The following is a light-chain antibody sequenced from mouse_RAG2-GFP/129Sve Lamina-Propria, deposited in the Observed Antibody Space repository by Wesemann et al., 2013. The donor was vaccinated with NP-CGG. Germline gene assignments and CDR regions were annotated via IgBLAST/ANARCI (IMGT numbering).Light chain of an antibody. CDR2: GTS. Sequence: QIVLTQSPAIMSASLGEEITMSCRASSSVNYMYWYQQKSGTSPKPWIYGTSNLASGVPVRFSGSGSGTSYSLTISSMEAEDAATYYCQQWSSYPLTFGGGTKLEIK. CDR1: SSVNY. V-gene: IGKV4-57*01. J-gene: IGKJ2*01. CDR3: QQWSSYPLT.